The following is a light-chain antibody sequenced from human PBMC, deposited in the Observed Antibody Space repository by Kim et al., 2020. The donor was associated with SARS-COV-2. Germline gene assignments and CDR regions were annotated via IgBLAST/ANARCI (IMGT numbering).Light chain of an antibody. J-gene: IGKJ2*01. CDR2: GAS. CDR3: QQYGSSPPMYT. Sequence: EIVLTQSPGTLSLFPGERATLSCRASQSVSSSYLAWYQQKPGQAPRLLIYGASSRATGIPDRFSGSGSGTDFTLTISRLEPEDFAVYYCQQYGSSPPMYTFGQGTRLEI. CDR1: QSVSSSY. V-gene: IGKV3-20*01.